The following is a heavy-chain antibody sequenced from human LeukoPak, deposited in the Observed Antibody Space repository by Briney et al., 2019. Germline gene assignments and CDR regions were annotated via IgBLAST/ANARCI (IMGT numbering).Heavy chain of an antibody. D-gene: IGHD3-22*01. CDR3: ARDLGQYYYDSSGPYFDY. V-gene: IGHV3-21*01. Sequence: KPGGSLRLSCAVSGFTFSSYSMNWVRQAPGKGLEWVSSISSSSSYIYYADSVKGRFTISRDNAKNSLYLQMNSLRAEDTAVYYCARDLGQYYYDSSGPYFDYWGQGTLVTVSS. CDR2: ISSSSSYI. J-gene: IGHJ4*02. CDR1: GFTFSSYS.